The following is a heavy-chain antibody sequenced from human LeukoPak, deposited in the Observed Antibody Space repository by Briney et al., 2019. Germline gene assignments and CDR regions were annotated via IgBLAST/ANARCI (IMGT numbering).Heavy chain of an antibody. CDR1: GGSISSYY. Sequence: SETLSLTCTVSGGSISSYYWSWIRQPPGKGLEWIGYIYYSGSTNYNPSLKSRVTISVDTSKNQFSLKLSSVTAADTAVYYYARSYSSSSYFDYWGQGTLVTVSS. D-gene: IGHD6-13*01. CDR3: ARSYSSSSYFDY. CDR2: IYYSGST. J-gene: IGHJ4*02. V-gene: IGHV4-59*01.